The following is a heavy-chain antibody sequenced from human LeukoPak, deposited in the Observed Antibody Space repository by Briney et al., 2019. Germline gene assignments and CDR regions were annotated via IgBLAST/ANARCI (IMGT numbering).Heavy chain of an antibody. D-gene: IGHD4/OR15-4a*01. Sequence: PGGSLRLSCAASGFTFRDYEINWVRQAPGKGLEWVSYISADTITIYQAGPVRGRFTISRDNAKNSLYLQMNSLRAEDTAVYYCARGSGANYLLYWGQGTRVTVSS. J-gene: IGHJ4*02. CDR1: GFTFRDYE. CDR2: ISADTITI. CDR3: ARGSGANYLLY. V-gene: IGHV3-48*03.